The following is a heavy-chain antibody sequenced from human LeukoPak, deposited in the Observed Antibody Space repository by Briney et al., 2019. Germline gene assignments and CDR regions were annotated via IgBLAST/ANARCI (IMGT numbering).Heavy chain of an antibody. D-gene: IGHD3-3*01. J-gene: IGHJ6*03. CDR1: GGSISSHY. V-gene: IGHV4-59*11. CDR3: ASSRFLESFYYMDV. CDR2: IYYSGST. Sequence: SEILSLTCTVSGGSISSHYWSWIRQPPGKGLEWIGYIYYSGSTNYNPSLKSRVTISVDTSKNQFSLKLSSVTAADTAVYYCASSRFLESFYYMDVWGKGTTVTVSS.